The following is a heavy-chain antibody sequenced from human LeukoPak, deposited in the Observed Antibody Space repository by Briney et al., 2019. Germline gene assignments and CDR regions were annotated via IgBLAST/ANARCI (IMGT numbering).Heavy chain of an antibody. CDR1: GGSISSYY. Sequence: SETLSLTCTVSGGSISSYYWSWIRQPPGKGLEWIGYIYYSGSTNYNPSLKSRVTISVDTSKNQFSLKLSSMTAADTAVCYCARQETIYGPYFDYWGQGTLVTVSS. J-gene: IGHJ4*02. CDR2: IYYSGST. CDR3: ARQETIYGPYFDY. V-gene: IGHV4-59*08. D-gene: IGHD3-10*01.